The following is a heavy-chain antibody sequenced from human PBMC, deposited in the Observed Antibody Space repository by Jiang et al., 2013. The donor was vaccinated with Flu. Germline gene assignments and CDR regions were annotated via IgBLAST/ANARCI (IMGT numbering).Heavy chain of an antibody. J-gene: IGHJ6*02. V-gene: IGHV1-69*01. CDR2: IIPIFGTA. CDR1: GGTFSSYA. Sequence: GAEVKKPGSSVKVSCKASGGTFSSYAISWVRQAPGQGLEWMGGIIPIFGTANYAQKFQGRVTITADESTSTAYMELSSLRSEDTAVYYCARGDCSSTSCYGGSYYYYYGMDVWGQGTTVTVSS. CDR3: ARGDCSSTSCYGGSYYYYYGMDV. D-gene: IGHD2-2*01.